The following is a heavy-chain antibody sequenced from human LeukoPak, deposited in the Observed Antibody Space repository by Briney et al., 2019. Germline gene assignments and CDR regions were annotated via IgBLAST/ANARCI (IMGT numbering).Heavy chain of an antibody. CDR3: ARPSRYYDSSGYYSGDH. Sequence: SETLSLTCTVSGGSISSSSYYWGWIRQPPGKGLEWIGSIYYSGSTYYNPSLKSRVTISVDTSKNQFSLKLSSVTAADTAVYYCARPSRYYDSSGYYSGDHWGQGTLVTVSS. D-gene: IGHD3-22*01. V-gene: IGHV4-39*07. J-gene: IGHJ4*02. CDR1: GGSISSSSYY. CDR2: IYYSGST.